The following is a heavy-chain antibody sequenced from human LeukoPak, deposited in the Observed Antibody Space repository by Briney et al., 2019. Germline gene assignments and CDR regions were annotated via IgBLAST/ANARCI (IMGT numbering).Heavy chain of an antibody. CDR2: IRSKANSYAT. CDR1: GFTFSGSA. D-gene: IGHD4-17*01. V-gene: IGHV3-73*01. Sequence: GGSLKLSCAASGFTFSGSAMHWVRQASGKGLEWVGRIRSKANSYATAYAASVKGRFTISRDDSKNTAYLQMNSLKTEDTAVYYCTRSRLRSQPYYYYYYMDVWGKGTTVTISS. CDR3: TRSRLRSQPYYYYYYMDV. J-gene: IGHJ6*03.